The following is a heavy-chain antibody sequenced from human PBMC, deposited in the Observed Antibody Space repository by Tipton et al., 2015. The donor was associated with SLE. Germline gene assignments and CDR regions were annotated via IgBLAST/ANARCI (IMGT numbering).Heavy chain of an antibody. CDR1: GFTISSNY. J-gene: IGHJ4*02. Sequence: GSLRLSCAASGFTISSNYMNWVRQAPGKGLEWVSVIYAGGGTYYADSVKGRFAISRDNYKNTLYLQMNNLRAEDTAVYYRARAKEAIGRGGLDYWGQGTLVTVSS. CDR3: ARAKEAIGRGGLDY. D-gene: IGHD2-15*01. CDR2: IYAGGGT. V-gene: IGHV3-66*01.